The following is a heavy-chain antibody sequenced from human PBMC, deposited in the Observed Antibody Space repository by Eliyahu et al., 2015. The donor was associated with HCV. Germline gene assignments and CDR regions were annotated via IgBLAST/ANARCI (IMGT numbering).Heavy chain of an antibody. CDR2: IDPDGRST. CDR1: GLTXRTYW. V-gene: IGHV3-74*01. Sequence: EVHLVESGGGLVQPGGSLRLSCSAXGLTXRTYWMHWVRQVPGKGLVWLSRIDPDGRSTNYADSVKGRFTISRDNTKSTLFLQMNSLGTDDTAVYYCARGPSGSAFYPGDSWGQGTLVTVSS. D-gene: IGHD5-12*01. J-gene: IGHJ4*02. CDR3: ARGPSGSAFYPGDS.